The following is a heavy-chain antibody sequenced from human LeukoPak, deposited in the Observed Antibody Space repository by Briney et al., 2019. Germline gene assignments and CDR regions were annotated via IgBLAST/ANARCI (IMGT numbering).Heavy chain of an antibody. J-gene: IGHJ4*02. CDR1: GFIFSDYY. Sequence: PGGSLRLSCAASGFIFSDYYMSWIRQAPGKGLEWVSYISSSGSTIYYADSVKGRFTISRDNAKNSLYLQMNSLRAEDTAVYYCARATLHDFYFNYWGQGTLVTVSS. CDR3: ARATLHDFYFNY. V-gene: IGHV3-11*01. CDR2: ISSSGSTI. D-gene: IGHD1-1*01.